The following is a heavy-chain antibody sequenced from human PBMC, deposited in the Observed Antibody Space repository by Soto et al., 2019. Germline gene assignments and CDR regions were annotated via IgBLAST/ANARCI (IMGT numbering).Heavy chain of an antibody. Sequence: SETLSLTCAVSGGSTSSSDYQWAWIRQAPGRGLEWIGSVYYTGSTYYSPSFEGRVAISVGTSKNEFFLTLTSVTASDTAVYFCASHSWYLGDNFFRPWGQGTLVTVSS. CDR2: VYYTGST. D-gene: IGHD6-13*01. CDR1: GGSTSSSDYQ. J-gene: IGHJ5*02. V-gene: IGHV4-39*01. CDR3: ASHSWYLGDNFFRP.